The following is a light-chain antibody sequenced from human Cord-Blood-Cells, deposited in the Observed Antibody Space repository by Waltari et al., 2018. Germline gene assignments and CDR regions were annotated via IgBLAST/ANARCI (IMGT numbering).Light chain of an antibody. J-gene: IGKJ3*01. CDR2: WAS. CDR1: QSVLYSSNNKNY. CDR3: QQYCSTFT. Sequence: DIVMTQSPDSLAVSLGERATINCKSSQSVLYSSNNKNYLAWYQQKPGQPPKLLIYWASTREAGVPDRFSGSESVTDVTLTTSSLQAEDVAVYNWQQYCSTFTFGPGTKVDI. V-gene: IGKV4-1*01.